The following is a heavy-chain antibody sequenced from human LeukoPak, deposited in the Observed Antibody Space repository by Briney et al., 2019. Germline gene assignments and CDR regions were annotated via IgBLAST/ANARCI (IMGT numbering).Heavy chain of an antibody. CDR2: IYAGGDT. Sequence: PGGSLRLSCAASRISVSNNYMSWVRQAPGKGLEFVSVIYAGGDTFYADSVKGRFTISRDSSKNTLYLHMSSLTPEDTAVYYCAQARSSSGYGPLGFYWGQGPLVTVSS. CDR1: RISVSNNY. V-gene: IGHV3-53*01. CDR3: AQARSSSGYGPLGFY. J-gene: IGHJ1*01. D-gene: IGHD5-12*01.